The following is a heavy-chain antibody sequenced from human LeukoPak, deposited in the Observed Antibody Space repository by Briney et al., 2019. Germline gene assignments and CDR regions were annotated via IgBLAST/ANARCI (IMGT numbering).Heavy chain of an antibody. D-gene: IGHD3-22*01. J-gene: IGHJ4*02. CDR1: GYTFXGYY. V-gene: IGHV1-2*02. CDR2: INPNSGGT. CDR3: ARDLYYYDSSGTFLNDY. Sequence: SVRVSCXXXGYTFXGYYMHWVRQAPGQGLEWMGWINPNSGGTNYAQKFQGRVTTTRDTSISAAYMELSRLRSDDTAVYYCARDLYYYDSSGTFLNDYWGQGTLVTVSS.